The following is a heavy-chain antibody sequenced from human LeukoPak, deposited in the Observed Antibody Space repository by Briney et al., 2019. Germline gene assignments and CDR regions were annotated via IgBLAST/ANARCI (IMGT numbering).Heavy chain of an antibody. CDR3: ATRSSAAAVFDY. V-gene: IGHV5-51*01. CDR2: IYPGHSAP. J-gene: IGHJ4*02. Sequence: RIIYPGHSAPRYLPSFQCQVPISADNSISTAYLQWSSLKASDTAMYYCATRSSAAAVFDYWGQGTLVTVSS. D-gene: IGHD6-13*01.